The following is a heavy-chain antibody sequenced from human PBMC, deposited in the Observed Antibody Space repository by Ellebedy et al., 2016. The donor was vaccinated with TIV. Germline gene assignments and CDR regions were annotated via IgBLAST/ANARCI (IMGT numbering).Heavy chain of an antibody. CDR3: ARLYSSRGSTDAFDI. CDR2: INPNSGGT. Sequence: AASVKVSCKASGYTFTGYYMHWVRQAPGQGLEWMGWINPNSGGTNYAQKFQGWVTMTRDTSISTAYMELSRLRSDDTAVYYCARLYSSRGSTDAFDIWGQGTMVTVSS. D-gene: IGHD6-6*01. CDR1: GYTFTGYY. V-gene: IGHV1-2*04. J-gene: IGHJ3*02.